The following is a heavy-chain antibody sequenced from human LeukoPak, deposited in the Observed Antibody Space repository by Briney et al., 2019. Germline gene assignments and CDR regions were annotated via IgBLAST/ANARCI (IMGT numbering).Heavy chain of an antibody. CDR1: GFTFTSYG. V-gene: IGHV3-30*03. Sequence: PGGSLRLSCAASGFTFTSYGMHWVRQAPGKGLEWLALISYDGSNKYSADSVKGRFTISRDNSKNTLYLQMDSLRADDTAVYYCARAAREFGSWRYWYAFDIWGQGTMVTVSS. CDR3: ARAAREFGSWRYWYAFDI. CDR2: ISYDGSNK. J-gene: IGHJ3*02. D-gene: IGHD3-10*01.